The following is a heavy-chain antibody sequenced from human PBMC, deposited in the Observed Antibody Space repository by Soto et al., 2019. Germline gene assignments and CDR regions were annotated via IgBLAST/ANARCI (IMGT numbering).Heavy chain of an antibody. V-gene: IGHV4-39*01. Sequence: SETLSLTCTVSGSSISSSGYYGGWIRQPPGRGLEWIGSLYYNVGTYYNPSLKSRVTISADTSANQFSLMVNSVTAADTAIYYCARPPPRHWVHYWAQGTLVTTSS. CDR3: ARPPPRHWVHY. D-gene: IGHD3-16*01. J-gene: IGHJ4*02. CDR1: GSSISSSGYY. CDR2: LYYNVGT.